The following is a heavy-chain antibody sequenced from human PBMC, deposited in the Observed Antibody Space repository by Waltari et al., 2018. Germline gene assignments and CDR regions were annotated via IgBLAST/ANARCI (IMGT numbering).Heavy chain of an antibody. J-gene: IGHJ4*02. CDR2: ISSSSSYI. V-gene: IGHV3-21*01. Sequence: EVQLVESGGGLVKPGGSLRLSCAASGFTFSSYSMNWVRQAPGKGLEWVSSISSSSSYIYYADSVKGRFTISRDNAKNSLYLQRNSLRAEDTAVYYCARAGEDIVVVPAAPFDYWGQGTLVTVSS. CDR3: ARAGEDIVVVPAAPFDY. D-gene: IGHD2-2*01. CDR1: GFTFSSYS.